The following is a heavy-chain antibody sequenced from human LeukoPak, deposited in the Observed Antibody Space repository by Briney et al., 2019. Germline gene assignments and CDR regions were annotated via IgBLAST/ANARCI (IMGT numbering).Heavy chain of an antibody. CDR2: INHSGST. J-gene: IGHJ4*02. D-gene: IGHD1-26*01. V-gene: IGHV4-34*01. CDR3: ARTLTIVGASDY. CDR1: GGSFSGYY. Sequence: SETLSLTCAVYGGSFSGYYWSWIRQPPGKGLEWIGEINHSGSTNYNLSLKSRVTISVDTSKNQFSLKLSSVTAADTAVYYCARTLTIVGASDYWGQGTLVTVSS.